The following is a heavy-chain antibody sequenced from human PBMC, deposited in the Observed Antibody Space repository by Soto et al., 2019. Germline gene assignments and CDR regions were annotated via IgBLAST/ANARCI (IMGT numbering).Heavy chain of an antibody. CDR1: GYTFTSYG. D-gene: IGHD6-13*01. V-gene: IGHV1-18*01. CDR2: ISAYNGNT. CDR3: ARDIWFQAAAAADWFDP. J-gene: IGHJ5*02. Sequence: QVQLVQSGAEVKKPGASVKVSCKASGYTFTSYGISWVRQAPGQGLEWMGWISAYNGNTNYAQKLQGRVTMTTDTSPRTAYMELRSLRDDDKAGYYCARDIWFQAAAAADWFDPWGQGTLVTVSS.